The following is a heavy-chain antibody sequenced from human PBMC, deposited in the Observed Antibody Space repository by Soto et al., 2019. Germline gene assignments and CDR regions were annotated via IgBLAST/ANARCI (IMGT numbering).Heavy chain of an antibody. D-gene: IGHD2-2*01. CDR2: IIPIFGTA. CDR3: ARVCSSNRCYWDIDAFQI. V-gene: IGHV1-69*06. J-gene: IGHJ3*02. Sequence: SVKVSCKASGGTFSSYAISWVRQAPGQGLEWMGGIIPIFGTANYAQKFQGRVTITADKSTSTAYMELSSLRSEDTAVYYCARVCSSNRCYWDIDAFQIWRQGTMVTVSS. CDR1: GGTFSSYA.